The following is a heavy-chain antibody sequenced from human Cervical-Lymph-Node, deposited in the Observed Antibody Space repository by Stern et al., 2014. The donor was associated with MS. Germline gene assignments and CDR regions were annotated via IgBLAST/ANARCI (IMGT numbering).Heavy chain of an antibody. Sequence: VQLEESGGAVVQPGGSLRLSCTASGFTFNDHAMHWVRQIPGKGLQWISFISWDGGSAFYADSVRGRFTISRDNSKNSLYLQMNSLTTEDTALYYCAKEHSGTSYFDYWGQGTLVTVSS. V-gene: IGHV3-43*01. CDR2: ISWDGGSA. CDR1: GFTFNDHA. J-gene: IGHJ4*02. D-gene: IGHD5-12*01. CDR3: AKEHSGTSYFDY.